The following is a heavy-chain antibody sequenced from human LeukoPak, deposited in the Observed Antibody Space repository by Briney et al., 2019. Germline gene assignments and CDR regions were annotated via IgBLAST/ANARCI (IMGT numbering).Heavy chain of an antibody. V-gene: IGHV3-30*18. CDR2: ISYDGSNK. D-gene: IGHD6-19*01. Sequence: GRSLRLSCAASGFTFSSYGMHWVRQAPGKGLEWVAVISYDGSNKYYADSVRGRFTISRDNTKNTLYLQMNSLRAEDTAAYYCAKAEWGSGWYRVGDYWGQGTLVTVSS. CDR1: GFTFSSYG. J-gene: IGHJ4*02. CDR3: AKAEWGSGWYRVGDY.